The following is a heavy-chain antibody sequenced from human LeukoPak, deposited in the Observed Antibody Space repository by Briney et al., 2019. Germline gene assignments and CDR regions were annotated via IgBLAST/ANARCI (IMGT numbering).Heavy chain of an antibody. CDR3: ANHAYHYYFDY. Sequence: GGSLRLSCAASGFTFSSYAMSWVRRAPGKGLEWVSAISGSGSDTYYADSVKGRFTISRDNSKSTLYLQMNSLRAEDTALYYCANHAYHYYFDYWGQGTLVTVSS. J-gene: IGHJ4*02. V-gene: IGHV3-23*01. CDR1: GFTFSSYA. CDR2: ISGSGSDT. D-gene: IGHD1-14*01.